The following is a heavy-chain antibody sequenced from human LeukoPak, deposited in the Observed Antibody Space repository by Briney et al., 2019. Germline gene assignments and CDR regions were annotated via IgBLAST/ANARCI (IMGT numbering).Heavy chain of an antibody. CDR1: GFTFSSYN. Sequence: GGSLRLSCAASGFTFSSYNMNWVRQAPGKGLEWVSSISSSSGYIYYADSLKGRFTISRDNAKSSLYLQMNSLRAEDTAVYCCARDVVGYSGYDYYYYYYMDVWGKGTTVTISS. V-gene: IGHV3-21*01. CDR2: ISSSSGYI. CDR3: ARDVVGYSGYDYYYYYYMDV. D-gene: IGHD5-12*01. J-gene: IGHJ6*03.